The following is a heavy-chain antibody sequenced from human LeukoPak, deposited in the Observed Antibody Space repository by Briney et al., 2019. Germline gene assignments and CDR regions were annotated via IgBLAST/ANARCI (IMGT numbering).Heavy chain of an antibody. CDR2: IKSKTDGGTA. Sequence: GGSLRLSCAASGFTFDNAWMSWVRQLPGKGLEWVGRIKSKTDGGTADYAAPVKGRFTISRDDSKNTLYLQMNSLKTEDTADYYCTGPNQFDTWGQGTLVTVSS. V-gene: IGHV3-15*01. CDR3: TGPNQFDT. CDR1: GFTFDNAW. D-gene: IGHD1-14*01. J-gene: IGHJ5*02.